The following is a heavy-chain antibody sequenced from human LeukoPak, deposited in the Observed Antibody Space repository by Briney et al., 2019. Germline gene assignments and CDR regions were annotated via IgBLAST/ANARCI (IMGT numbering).Heavy chain of an antibody. J-gene: IGHJ3*02. CDR1: GYTFTSYD. CDR2: MNPNSGNT. V-gene: IGHV1-8*01. CDR3: ARAAGEFDAFDI. Sequence: ASVKVSCKASGYTFTSYDINWVRQATGQGLEWMGWMNPNSGNTGYAQKFQGRVTMTRDTSTSTVYMELSSLRSEDTAVYYCARAAGEFDAFDIWGQGTMVTVSS. D-gene: IGHD3-10*01.